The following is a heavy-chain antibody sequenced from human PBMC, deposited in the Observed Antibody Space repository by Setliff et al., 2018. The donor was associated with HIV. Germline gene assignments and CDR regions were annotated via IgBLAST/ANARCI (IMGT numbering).Heavy chain of an antibody. D-gene: IGHD3-22*01. Sequence: SETLSLTCAVYGGSFSAYSWSWIRQPPGKGLEWIGKINHRGSTNYNPSLKSRVIISVDRSKNQFSLKLSSVTAADTAVYHCARLGYYDSTGYRYPDVWGKGTAVTVSS. CDR1: GGSFSAYS. CDR3: ARLGYYDSTGYRYPDV. J-gene: IGHJ6*04. CDR2: INHRGST. V-gene: IGHV4-34*01.